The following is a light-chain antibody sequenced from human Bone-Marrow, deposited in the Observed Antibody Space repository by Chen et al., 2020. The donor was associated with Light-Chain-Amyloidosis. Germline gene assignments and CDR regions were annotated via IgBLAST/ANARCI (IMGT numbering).Light chain of an antibody. CDR3: QQYGTSPLA. J-gene: IGKJ4*01. CDR2: GSS. V-gene: IGKV3-20*01. Sequence: ECVLTQSPGTLSLSPGEGANLSCRDSQTISSNYLTWYQQKFGQAPRLLIYGSSSRATGIPDRFTGSGSETDFTLTINRLEPEEFAMYYCQQYGTSPLAFGGGTKVEIK. CDR1: QTISSNY.